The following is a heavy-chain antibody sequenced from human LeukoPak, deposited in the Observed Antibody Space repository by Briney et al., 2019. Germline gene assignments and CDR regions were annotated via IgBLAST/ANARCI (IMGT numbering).Heavy chain of an antibody. V-gene: IGHV3-7*01. J-gene: IGHJ4*02. CDR3: ARLGPVTKDHYCDY. CDR1: GFSFTTYW. CDR2: INQDESSQ. D-gene: IGHD4-17*01. Sequence: GGSLRLSCAASGFSFTTYWMGWVRQAPGKVLEWVANINQDESSQYYVDAVRGRFTISRDNAKNSLNLQMNSLRGEDTAVYFCARLGPVTKDHYCDYWGQGTLVTVSS.